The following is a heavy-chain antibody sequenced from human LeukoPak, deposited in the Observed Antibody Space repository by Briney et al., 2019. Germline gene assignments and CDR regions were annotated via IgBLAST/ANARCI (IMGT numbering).Heavy chain of an antibody. V-gene: IGHV4-4*07. Sequence: PSETLSLTCTVSGGSISSYYWSWIRQPAGKGLEWIGRIYTSGSTNYNPSLKSRVTMSVDTSKDQFSLKLSSVTAADTAVYYCAGVSFELGGYSSHAFDIWGQGTMVTVSS. CDR1: GGSISSYY. CDR3: AGVSFELGGYSSHAFDI. J-gene: IGHJ3*02. CDR2: IYTSGST. D-gene: IGHD5-18*01.